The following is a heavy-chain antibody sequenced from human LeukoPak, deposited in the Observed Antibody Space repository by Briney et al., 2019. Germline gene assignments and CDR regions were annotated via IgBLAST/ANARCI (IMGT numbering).Heavy chain of an antibody. CDR3: ARDSAPFYGSSWYLGAFDI. CDR1: GGPISSSNW. CDR2: IYHSGST. J-gene: IGHJ3*02. V-gene: IGHV4-4*02. D-gene: IGHD6-13*01. Sequence: PSGTLSLTCAVSGGPISSSNWWSWVRQPPGKGLEWIGEIYHSGSTNYNPSLKSRVTISVDKSKNQFSLKLSSVTAADTAVYYCARDSAPFYGSSWYLGAFDIWGQGTMVTVSS.